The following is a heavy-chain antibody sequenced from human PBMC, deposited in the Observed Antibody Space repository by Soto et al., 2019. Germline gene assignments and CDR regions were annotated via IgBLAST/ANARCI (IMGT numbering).Heavy chain of an antibody. Sequence: QVQLVESGGGVVQPGRSLRLSCAASGFTFSSYGMHWVRQAPGKGLEWVAVISYDGSNKYYADSVKGRFTISRDNSKNMLYREMNSLRAEDTAVYYCAKGTVGSYYYYYGMDVWGQGATVTVSS. J-gene: IGHJ6*02. D-gene: IGHD1-26*01. CDR2: ISYDGSNK. CDR3: AKGTVGSYYYYYGMDV. V-gene: IGHV3-30*18. CDR1: GFTFSSYG.